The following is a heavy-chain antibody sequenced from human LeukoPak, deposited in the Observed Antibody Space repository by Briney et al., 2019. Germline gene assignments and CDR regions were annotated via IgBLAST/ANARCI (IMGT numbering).Heavy chain of an antibody. D-gene: IGHD3-10*01. Sequence: SETLSLTCTVSGASISGSSHYFWGWIRQTPGKGLEWIGSIYYGGSTNYNPSLKSRVTISVDTSKNQFSLKLSSMTAADTAVYYCARGSGNSWVAFDIWGQGTMVTVSS. V-gene: IGHV4-39*07. CDR3: ARGSGNSWVAFDI. J-gene: IGHJ3*02. CDR2: IYYGGST. CDR1: GASISGSSHYF.